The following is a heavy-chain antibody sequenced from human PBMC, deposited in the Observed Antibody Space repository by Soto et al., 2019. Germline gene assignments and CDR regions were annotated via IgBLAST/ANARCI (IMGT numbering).Heavy chain of an antibody. D-gene: IGHD6-13*01. J-gene: IGHJ4*02. V-gene: IGHV4-59*12. CDR2: VYYSGTT. CDR3: PRMAQPLDY. Sequence: SETLSLTCTISGGSISVYYWSWIRQAPGKGLEWIGYVYYSGTTNYNPSLESRFTISLDPSKNQFSLNLTSVTAADTAVYYCPRMAQPLDYWGQGTLVTVSS. CDR1: GGSISVYY.